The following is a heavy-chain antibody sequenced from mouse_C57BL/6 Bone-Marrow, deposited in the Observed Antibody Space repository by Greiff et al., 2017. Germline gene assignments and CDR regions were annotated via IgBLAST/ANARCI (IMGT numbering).Heavy chain of an antibody. CDR3: ARSKNWDSWFAY. CDR1: GYAFTNDL. V-gene: IGHV1-54*01. J-gene: IGHJ3*01. D-gene: IGHD4-1*01. CDR2: INTGSGGT. Sequence: VQLQQSGAELVRAGTSVKVSCKASGYAFTNDLIERVKQRPGQGLAWIGVINTGSGGTNYNETFKGKGTLTADKSSSTAYRQLSSRTSEDAAVYFCARSKNWDSWFAYWGQGTLVTVSA.